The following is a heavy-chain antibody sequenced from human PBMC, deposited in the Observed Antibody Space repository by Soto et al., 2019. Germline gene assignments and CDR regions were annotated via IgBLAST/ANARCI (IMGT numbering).Heavy chain of an antibody. CDR2: SHHSGST. CDR3: AREYNKSGYRRLDP. CDR1: GGSISSGDYY. D-gene: IGHD3-22*01. Sequence: QVQLQETGPGLVKPSETLSLTCTVSGGSISSGDYYWSWIRQSPGKGLEWIGYSHHSGSTYYNPSLKTRATMSVDSSRTQFSLKLTSVTAADTAVYYCAREYNKSGYRRLDPWGQGTLVTVSS. V-gene: IGHV4-30-4*01. J-gene: IGHJ5*02.